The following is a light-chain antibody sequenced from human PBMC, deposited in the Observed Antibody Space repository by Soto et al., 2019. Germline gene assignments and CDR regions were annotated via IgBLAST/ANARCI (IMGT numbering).Light chain of an antibody. CDR1: SSDVGGYNY. V-gene: IGLV2-11*01. Sequence: QSALTQPCSVSGSPGQSVTIPCTGTSSDVGGYNYVSWYQHHPGKAPKFLIYEVTKRPSGVPDRFSGSKSGNTASLTISGLQAEDEGDYYCCSYAGNYVVFGGGTKVTVL. CDR3: CSYAGNYVV. CDR2: EVT. J-gene: IGLJ2*01.